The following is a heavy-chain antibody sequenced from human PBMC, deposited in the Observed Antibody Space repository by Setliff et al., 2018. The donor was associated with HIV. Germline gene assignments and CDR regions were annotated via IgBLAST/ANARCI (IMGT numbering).Heavy chain of an antibody. Sequence: GGSLRLSCTAFGFTFRNYAMNWVRQAPGKGLEWVSGISGSGGSTYYADSVKGRFTISRDNSKNMLYLQMNSLRAEDTAIYYCAKASPQAFYYMDVWGKGTTVTV. V-gene: IGHV3-23*01. CDR2: ISGSGGST. CDR3: AKASPQAFYYMDV. J-gene: IGHJ6*03. CDR1: GFTFRNYA.